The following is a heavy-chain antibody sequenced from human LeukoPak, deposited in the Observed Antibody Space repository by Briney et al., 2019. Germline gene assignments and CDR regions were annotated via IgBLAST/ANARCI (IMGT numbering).Heavy chain of an antibody. CDR2: FDPEDGET. Sequence: ASVKVSCKVSGYTLTELSMHWVRQAPGKGLEWMGGFDPEDGETIYAQKFQGRATMTEDTSTDTAYMELSSLRSEDTAVYYCATEPSNYGGLDYWGQGTLVTVSS. J-gene: IGHJ4*02. CDR1: GYTLTELS. V-gene: IGHV1-24*01. CDR3: ATEPSNYGGLDY. D-gene: IGHD4-23*01.